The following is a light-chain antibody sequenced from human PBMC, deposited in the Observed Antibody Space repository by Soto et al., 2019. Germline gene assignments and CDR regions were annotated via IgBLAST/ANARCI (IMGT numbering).Light chain of an antibody. V-gene: IGKV3D-15*01. CDR2: GTS. Sequence: EIGMTQSPATLSVSPGERATLSCRASQSVSSNLAWYQLKFGQAPRLLIYGTSTRATGIPARFSGSGSGTDFTLTISSLQSEDFAVYFCQQYYNSPTFGQGTKVEIK. CDR1: QSVSSN. J-gene: IGKJ1*01. CDR3: QQYYNSPT.